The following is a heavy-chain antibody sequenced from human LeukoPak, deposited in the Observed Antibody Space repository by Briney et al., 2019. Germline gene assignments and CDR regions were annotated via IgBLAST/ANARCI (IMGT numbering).Heavy chain of an antibody. CDR1: GFTFSSYS. V-gene: IGHV4-39*01. Sequence: AGSLRLSCAASGFTFSSYSMNWIRQPPGKGLEWIGSINYSGSTYYNPSLKSRVTISVDTSKNQFSLKLSSVTAADTAVYYCARRRFVRGPDVVNPFDYWGQGTLVTVSS. J-gene: IGHJ4*02. CDR3: ARRRFVRGPDVVNPFDY. CDR2: INYSGST. D-gene: IGHD2-8*01.